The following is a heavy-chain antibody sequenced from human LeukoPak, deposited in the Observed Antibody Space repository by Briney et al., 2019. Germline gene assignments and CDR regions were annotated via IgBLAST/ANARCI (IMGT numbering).Heavy chain of an antibody. J-gene: IGHJ4*02. CDR1: GFTFSDYA. Sequence: GGSLRLSCAASGFTFSDYAMHWVRQAPGKGLEWVSSVTGSGGSTYYADSVKGRFTISRDNSKNTLHLQMNSLRTEDTAVYYCAKDSTAYSSGWRSDFDCWGQGTPVTVPS. D-gene: IGHD6-19*01. CDR3: AKDSTAYSSGWRSDFDC. CDR2: VTGSGGST. V-gene: IGHV3-23*01.